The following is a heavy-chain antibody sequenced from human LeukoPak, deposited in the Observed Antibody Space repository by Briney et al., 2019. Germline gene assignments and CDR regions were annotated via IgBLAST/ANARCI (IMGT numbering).Heavy chain of an antibody. D-gene: IGHD2-15*01. Sequence: SETLSLTCTVSGGSINSGSYYWTWIRQPPGKGLEWIGRIYTSGSTNYSPALKSRVTISLDTSKNQFSLKLFSVTAADTAVYYCARDAPPPYCSVGTCYFDYWGQGSLVTVSS. CDR2: IYTSGST. J-gene: IGHJ4*02. CDR1: GGSINSGSYY. V-gene: IGHV4-61*02. CDR3: ARDAPPPYCSVGTCYFDY.